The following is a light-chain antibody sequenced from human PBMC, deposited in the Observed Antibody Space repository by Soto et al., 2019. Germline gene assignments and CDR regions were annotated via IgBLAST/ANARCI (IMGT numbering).Light chain of an antibody. Sequence: SVLTQSTGTLSLSPGERATLSCRATESVTDKFLAWCQQKPGQAPRLLLYDVSTRATGFPDRFSGSGSGTGFALTISRLEPEDFEVYYCQLYRASPTFGGGTKVEIK. CDR2: DVS. V-gene: IGKV3-20*01. J-gene: IGKJ4*01. CDR3: QLYRASPT. CDR1: ESVTDKF.